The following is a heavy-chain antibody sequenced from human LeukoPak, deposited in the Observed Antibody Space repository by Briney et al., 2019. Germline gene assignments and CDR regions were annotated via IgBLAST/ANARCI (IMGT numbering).Heavy chain of an antibody. CDR1: GGTFSSYA. D-gene: IGHD4-11*01. Sequence: SVKVSCKASGGTFSSYAISWVRQAPGQGLEWMEGIIPIFGTANYAQKFQGRVTITADESTSTAYMELSSLRSEDTAVYYYATLLTVPTGYFDYWGQGTLVTVSS. CDR2: IIPIFGTA. CDR3: ATLLTVPTGYFDY. J-gene: IGHJ4*02. V-gene: IGHV1-69*13.